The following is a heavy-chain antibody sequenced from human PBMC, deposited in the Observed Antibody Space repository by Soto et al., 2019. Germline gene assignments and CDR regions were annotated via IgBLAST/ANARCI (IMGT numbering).Heavy chain of an antibody. CDR3: ARDGALGENCYFYGMHV. CDR2: ISAYNGNT. Sequence: QVQLVQSGAEVKKPAASVKVSCKASGYTFTSYGLSWVRQAPGQGLEWMGWISAYNGNTNYAQKLQGRVTMTTDTSTSTAYMELKSLSYDDKAVYYCARDGALGENCYFYGMHVWGQGTTVTVSS. D-gene: IGHD3-16*01. J-gene: IGHJ6*02. V-gene: IGHV1-18*01. CDR1: GYTFTSYG.